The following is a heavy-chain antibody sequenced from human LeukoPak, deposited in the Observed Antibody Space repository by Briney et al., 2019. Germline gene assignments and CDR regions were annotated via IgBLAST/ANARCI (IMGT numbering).Heavy chain of an antibody. Sequence: PGGSLRLSCAASGFTFRNSYMSWVRQAPGKGLEWVAYMNHDGSDQSHVDSVRGRFTISRDNAENSLYLQMNSLRVEDTAIYYCARAAVYCTSSTSSSTCRTNFDSWGQGTLVTVSS. CDR2: MNHDGSDQ. CDR1: GFTFRNSY. CDR3: ARAAVYCTSSTSSSTCRTNFDS. J-gene: IGHJ4*02. V-gene: IGHV3-7*01. D-gene: IGHD2-2*01.